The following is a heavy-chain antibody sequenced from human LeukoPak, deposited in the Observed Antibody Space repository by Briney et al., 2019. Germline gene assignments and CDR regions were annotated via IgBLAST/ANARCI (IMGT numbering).Heavy chain of an antibody. Sequence: SETLSLTCTVSGGSISSYYWSWIRQPPGKGLEWIGYIYYSGSTNYNPSLKSRVTISVDTSKNQFSLKLSSVTAADTAVYYCAGRLYIGSYVEDYWGQGTLVTVSS. D-gene: IGHD1-26*01. CDR3: AGRLYIGSYVEDY. CDR2: IYYSGST. V-gene: IGHV4-59*01. J-gene: IGHJ4*02. CDR1: GGSISSYY.